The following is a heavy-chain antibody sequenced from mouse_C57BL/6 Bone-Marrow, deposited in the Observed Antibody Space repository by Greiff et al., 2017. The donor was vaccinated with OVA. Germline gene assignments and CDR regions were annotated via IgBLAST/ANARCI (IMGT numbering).Heavy chain of an antibody. J-gene: IGHJ4*01. CDR1: GYAFSSSW. CDR2: IYPGDGDT. Sequence: VKLQESGPELVKPGASVKISCKASGYAFSSSWMNWVKQRPGKGLEWIGRIYPGDGDTNYNGKFKGKATLTADKSSSTAYMQLSSLTSEDSAVYFCAIYSMDYWGQGTSVTVSS. V-gene: IGHV1-82*01. CDR3: AIYSMDY.